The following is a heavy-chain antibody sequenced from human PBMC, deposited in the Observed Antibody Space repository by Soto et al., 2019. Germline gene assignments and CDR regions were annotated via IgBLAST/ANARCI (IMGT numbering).Heavy chain of an antibody. Sequence: GASAKASSKASRYTFTSYYINWVRQATGQGLEWMGWMNPNSGNTGYAQKFQGRVTMTRNTSISTAYMELSSLRSEDTAVYYCARGAFHLRYFDWLWGQGTLVTAPQ. CDR1: RYTFTSYY. D-gene: IGHD3-9*01. CDR3: ARGAFHLRYFDWL. J-gene: IGHJ4*02. V-gene: IGHV1-8*01. CDR2: MNPNSGNT.